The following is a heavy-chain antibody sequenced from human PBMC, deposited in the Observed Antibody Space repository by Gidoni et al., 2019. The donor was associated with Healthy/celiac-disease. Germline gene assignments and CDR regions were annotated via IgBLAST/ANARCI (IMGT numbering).Heavy chain of an antibody. Sequence: QVQLVACGGGLVKPGGSLRASRAASGSTSSSYYMSRISRVPGKGLKWVPAISGSSSSTNYADPGKGRFTVSRDNAKNSLYLQMNSLRAEDTAVDYWARDRYRGSSGPRDYYYGMDVWGQGTTITVSS. D-gene: IGHD6-19*01. CDR3: ARDRYRGSSGPRDYYYGMDV. V-gene: IGHV3-11*06. CDR2: ISGSSSST. J-gene: IGHJ6*02. CDR1: GSTSSSYY.